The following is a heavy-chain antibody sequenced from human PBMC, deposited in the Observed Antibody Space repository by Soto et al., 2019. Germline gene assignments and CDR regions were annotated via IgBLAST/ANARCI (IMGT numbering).Heavy chain of an antibody. Sequence: SETPSLTCIVSGASISSGDYYWSWVRQPPGKGLEWIGHISYSGTIDYSPSLKSRVTISLDTSKNQFSLNLNSVTAADTAVYYCVRALGSRFMEWPRFDPWGQGTLVTVSS. D-gene: IGHD3-3*01. J-gene: IGHJ5*02. CDR1: GASISSGDYY. CDR3: VRALGSRFMEWPRFDP. V-gene: IGHV4-30-4*01. CDR2: ISYSGTI.